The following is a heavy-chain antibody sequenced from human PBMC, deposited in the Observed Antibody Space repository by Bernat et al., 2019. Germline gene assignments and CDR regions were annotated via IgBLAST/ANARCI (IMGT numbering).Heavy chain of an antibody. J-gene: IGHJ4*02. CDR2: ISYDGSNK. V-gene: IGHV3-30*18. CDR1: GFTFSDHY. CDR3: AKGSRGSYTVYFDY. Sequence: VQLVESGGGLVQPGGSLRLSCAASGFTFSDHYMHWVRQAPGKGLEWVAVISYDGSNKYYADSVKGRFTISRDNSKNTLYRQMNSLRAEDTAVYYCAKGSRGSYTVYFDYWGQGTLVTVSS. D-gene: IGHD1-26*01.